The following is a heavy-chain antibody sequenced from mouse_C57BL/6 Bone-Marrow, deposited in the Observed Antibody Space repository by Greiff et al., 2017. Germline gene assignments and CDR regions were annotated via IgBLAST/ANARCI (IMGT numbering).Heavy chain of an antibody. CDR2: ISYDGSN. J-gene: IGHJ2*01. CDR3: AREGYDLDY. D-gene: IGHD2-14*01. V-gene: IGHV3-6*01. Sequence: EVQLQESGPGLVKPSQSLSLTCSVTGYSITSGYYWNWIRQFPGNKLVWMGYISYDGSNNYNPSLKNRISITRDTSKNQFFLKLNSVTNEDTDTYYCAREGYDLDYWGQGTTLTVSS. CDR1: GYSITSGYY.